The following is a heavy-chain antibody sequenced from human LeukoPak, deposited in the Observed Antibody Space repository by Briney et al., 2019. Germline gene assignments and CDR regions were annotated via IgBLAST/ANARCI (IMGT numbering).Heavy chain of an antibody. D-gene: IGHD3-10*01. V-gene: IGHV4-4*07. Sequence: SETLSLTCTVSGGSISSYYWNWIRQPAGKGLEWIGRIYTSGSTNYNPSLKSRVTMSIDTSKTQFSLKLMSVTAADTAVYYCARGANYYGSTNWFDPGGQEPGVPVP. J-gene: IGHJ5*02. CDR1: GGSISSYY. CDR3: ARGANYYGSTNWFDP. CDR2: IYTSGST.